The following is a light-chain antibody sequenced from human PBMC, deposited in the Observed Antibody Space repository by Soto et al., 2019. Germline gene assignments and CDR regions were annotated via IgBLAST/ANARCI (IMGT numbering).Light chain of an antibody. Sequence: NFMLTQPHSVSESPGKTVTISCTRSSRSIASNYVQWYQQRPGSSPTTVIYEDNQRPSGVPDRFSGSIDSSSNSASLTISGLKTEDEADYYCQSYDSSSLWVFGGGTQLTVL. CDR1: SRSIASNY. CDR2: EDN. V-gene: IGLV6-57*01. J-gene: IGLJ3*02. CDR3: QSYDSSSLWV.